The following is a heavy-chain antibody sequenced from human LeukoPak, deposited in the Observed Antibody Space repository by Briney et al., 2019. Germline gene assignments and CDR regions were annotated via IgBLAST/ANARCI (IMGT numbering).Heavy chain of an antibody. CDR1: GGSISSSSYY. D-gene: IGHD3-3*01. V-gene: IGHV4-61*05. CDR2: IYYSGST. J-gene: IGHJ6*03. Sequence: PSETLSLTCTVSGGSISSSSYYWGWIRQPPGKGLEWIGYIYYSGSTNYNPSLKSRVTISVDTSKNQFSLKLSSVTAADTAVYYCARYGHYDFWSGYYTGGGYMDVWGKGTTVTVSS. CDR3: ARYGHYDFWSGYYTGGGYMDV.